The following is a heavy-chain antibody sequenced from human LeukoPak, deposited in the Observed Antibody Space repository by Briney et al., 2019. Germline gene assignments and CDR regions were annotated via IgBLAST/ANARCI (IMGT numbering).Heavy chain of an antibody. V-gene: IGHV4-61*02. D-gene: IGHD4-23*01. CDR2: IYTSGST. Sequence: SETLSLTCTVSGGSISSWSYYCSWIRQPAGKGLEWIGRIYTSGSTNYNPSLKSRVTISVDTSKNQFSLKLRSVTAADTAVYYFARDVTRVGPWYFDLWGRGTLVTVSS. CDR1: GGSISSWSYY. CDR3: ARDVTRVGPWYFDL. J-gene: IGHJ2*01.